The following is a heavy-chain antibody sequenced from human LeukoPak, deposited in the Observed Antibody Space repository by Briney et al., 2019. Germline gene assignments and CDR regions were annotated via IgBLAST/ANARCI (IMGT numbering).Heavy chain of an antibody. CDR3: ATSITTPGAFAI. D-gene: IGHD1-1*01. CDR1: SITFTKAW. J-gene: IGHJ4*02. Sequence: GGSLRLSCAASSITFTKAWMNWVRQAPGKGLEWVARIVSETVGGRTDYAASVKGRFTISRDDSKSTLFLQMSSLKIEDTAVYYCATSITTPGAFAIWGQGVLVTVSS. V-gene: IGHV3-15*07. CDR2: IVSETVGGRT.